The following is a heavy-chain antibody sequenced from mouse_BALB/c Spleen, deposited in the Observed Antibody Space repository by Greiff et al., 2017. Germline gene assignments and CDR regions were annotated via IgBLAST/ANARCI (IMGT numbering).Heavy chain of an antibody. J-gene: IGHJ4*01. CDR3: ASLSTMITTLAMDY. Sequence: EVKLMESGPGLVKPSQSLSLTCSVTGYSITSGYYWNWIRQFPGNKLEWMGYISYDGSNNYNPSLKNRISITRDTSKNQFFLKLNSVTTEDTATYYCASLSTMITTLAMDYWGQGTSVTVSS. V-gene: IGHV3-6*02. CDR1: GYSITSGYY. D-gene: IGHD2-4*01. CDR2: ISYDGSN.